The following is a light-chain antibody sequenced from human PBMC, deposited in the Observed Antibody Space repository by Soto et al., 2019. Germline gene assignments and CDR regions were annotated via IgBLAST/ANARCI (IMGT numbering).Light chain of an antibody. Sequence: EIVMTQSPATLSVSPGERATLSCRASQSVANSFLAWYQQKAGQAPRPLIYGASRRATGIPDRFSGSGSGTDFTLTISRLEPGDFAVYYCQQYGSSPWTFGQGTKVDIK. V-gene: IGKV3-20*01. CDR1: QSVANSF. CDR2: GAS. J-gene: IGKJ1*01. CDR3: QQYGSSPWT.